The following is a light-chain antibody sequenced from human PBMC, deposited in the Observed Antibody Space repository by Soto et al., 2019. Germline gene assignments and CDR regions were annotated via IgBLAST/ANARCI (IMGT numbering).Light chain of an antibody. V-gene: IGKV3-11*01. CDR3: QPSSNWPAYT. Sequence: EIVLTQSPATLSLSPGERATLSCRASQSVSSYLAWYQQKPGQAPRLLIYDASNRATGIPARFSGSGSGTDFTLTISSLESEDFAVYYCQPSSNWPAYTFGQGTKLEIK. CDR1: QSVSSY. J-gene: IGKJ2*01. CDR2: DAS.